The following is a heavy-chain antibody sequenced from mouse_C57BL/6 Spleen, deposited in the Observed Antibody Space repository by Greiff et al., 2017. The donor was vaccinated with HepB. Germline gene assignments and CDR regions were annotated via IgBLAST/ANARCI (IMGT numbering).Heavy chain of an antibody. CDR3: TRERKFITTVVADWYFDV. D-gene: IGHD1-1*01. Sequence: EVQRVESGEGLVKPGGSLKLSCAASGFTFSSYAMSWVRQTPEKRLEWVAYISSGGDYIYYADTVKGRFTISRDNARNTLYLQMSSLKSEDTAMYYCTRERKFITTVVADWYFDVWGTGTTVTVSS. CDR1: GFTFSSYA. CDR2: ISSGGDYI. J-gene: IGHJ1*03. V-gene: IGHV5-9-1*02.